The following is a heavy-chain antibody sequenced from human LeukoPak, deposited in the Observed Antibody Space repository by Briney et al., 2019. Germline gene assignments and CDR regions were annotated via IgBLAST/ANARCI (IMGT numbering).Heavy chain of an antibody. J-gene: IGHJ4*02. CDR2: INPSGGST. CDR3: ARFAVHRRITVAGQFGLDY. CDR1: GYIFPSYN. Sequence: ASVNVSCKASGYIFPSYNIYWVRQAPGQGLEWMGIINPSGGSTNYAQKFQGRVTMTRDTSTSTVYMELSSLRYEDTAVYYCARFAVHRRITVAGQFGLDYWGQGTLVTVSS. V-gene: IGHV1-46*01. D-gene: IGHD6-19*01.